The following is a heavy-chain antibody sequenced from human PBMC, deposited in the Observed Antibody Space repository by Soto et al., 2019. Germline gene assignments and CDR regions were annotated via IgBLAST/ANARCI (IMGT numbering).Heavy chain of an antibody. V-gene: IGHV3-74*01. CDR1: GFTFSSYW. Sequence: EVQLVESGGGLVQPGGSLRLSCAASGFTFSSYWMHWVRQAPGKGLVWVSRINSDGSSTSYADSVKGRFTISRDNAKNTLYLQMNSLRAEDTAVYYCACIGGYSGYGGPRDYYYMDVWGKGTTVTVSS. CDR2: INSDGSST. D-gene: IGHD5-12*01. CDR3: ACIGGYSGYGGPRDYYYMDV. J-gene: IGHJ6*03.